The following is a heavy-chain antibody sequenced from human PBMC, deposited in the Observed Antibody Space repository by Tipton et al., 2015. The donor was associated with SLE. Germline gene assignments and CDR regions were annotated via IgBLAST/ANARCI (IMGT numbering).Heavy chain of an antibody. D-gene: IGHD7-27*01. Sequence: GSLRLSCAASGFTFSDYYMSWVRQAPGKGLEWVSSISSSSSYIYYADSVKGRFTISRDNAKNSLYLQMNSLRAEDTAVYYCARDPRGLGHYYYYYMNVWGKGTTVTVSS. CDR1: GFTFSDYY. CDR2: ISSSSSYI. CDR3: ARDPRGLGHYYYYYMNV. V-gene: IGHV3-11*06. J-gene: IGHJ6*03.